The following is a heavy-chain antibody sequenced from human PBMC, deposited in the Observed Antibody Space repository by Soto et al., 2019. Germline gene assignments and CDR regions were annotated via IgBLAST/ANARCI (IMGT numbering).Heavy chain of an antibody. Sequence: VQLVESGGGLVQPGGSLRLSCAASGFTFSSYDMHWVRQATGKGLEWVSGIGTAGDTYYVGSVKVRFTIPRENANNSLYLQMNSPRAEDTAVYYCARVKSSGWYYFDYWGQGTLVTVSS. CDR2: IGTAGDT. J-gene: IGHJ4*02. D-gene: IGHD6-19*01. V-gene: IGHV3-13*01. CDR1: GFTFSSYD. CDR3: ARVKSSGWYYFDY.